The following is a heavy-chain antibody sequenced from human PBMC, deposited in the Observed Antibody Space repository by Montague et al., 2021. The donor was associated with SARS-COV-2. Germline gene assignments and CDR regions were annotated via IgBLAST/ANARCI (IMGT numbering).Heavy chain of an antibody. J-gene: IGHJ4*02. CDR1: GGSISSSSYY. D-gene: IGHD3-10*01. V-gene: IGHV4-39*01. Sequence: SETLSLTCTVSGGSISSSSYYWGWIRQPPGKGLEWIGSIYYSGSTYYNPSLKSRVTISVDTSKNQFSLKLSSVTAADTAVYYCARERDSGSYLVYWGQGTLVTVSS. CDR3: ARERDSGSYLVY. CDR2: IYYSGST.